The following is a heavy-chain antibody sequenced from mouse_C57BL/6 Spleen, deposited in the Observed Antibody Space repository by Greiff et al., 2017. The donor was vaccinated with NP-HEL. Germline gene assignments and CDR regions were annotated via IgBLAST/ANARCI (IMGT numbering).Heavy chain of an antibody. Sequence: EVKLMESGGGLVKPGGSLKLSCAASGFTFSDYGMHWVRQAPEKGLEWVAYISSGSSTIYYADTVKGRFTISRDNAKNTLFLQMTSLRSEDTAMYDCARPGTRYYAMDYWGQGTSVTVSS. CDR2: ISSGSSTI. D-gene: IGHD4-1*01. CDR1: GFTFSDYG. V-gene: IGHV5-17*01. J-gene: IGHJ4*01. CDR3: ARPGTRYYAMDY.